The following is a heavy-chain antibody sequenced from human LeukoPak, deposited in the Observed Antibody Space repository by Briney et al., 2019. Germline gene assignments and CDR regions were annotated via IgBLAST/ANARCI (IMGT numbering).Heavy chain of an antibody. CDR3: ARALPGAYCGTTTCFSDH. CDR1: GYTFTTDG. Sequence: ASVKVSYKASGYTFTTDGISWVRQAPGQGLEWVGWISAYHGNTNYAQNVQDRVTLTTDTSTTTAYMELRSPRSDDTAVYYCARALPGAYCGTTTCFSDHWGQGTLVTVSS. CDR2: ISAYHGNT. V-gene: IGHV1-18*01. J-gene: IGHJ4*02. D-gene: IGHD2-2*01.